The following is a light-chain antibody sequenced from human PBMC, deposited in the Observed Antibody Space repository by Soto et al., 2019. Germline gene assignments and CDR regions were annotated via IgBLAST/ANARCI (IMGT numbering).Light chain of an antibody. CDR3: QQYNNWPRT. CDR2: GAS. J-gene: IGKJ1*01. CDR1: QSVSSN. Sequence: EIVMTQSPATLSVSPGERATLSYRASQSVSSNLAWYQQKPVQAPMLLIYGASTRATGIPARFSGSGSGTEFTLTISSLQSEDFAVYYCQQYNNWPRTFGQGTKVEIK. V-gene: IGKV3-15*01.